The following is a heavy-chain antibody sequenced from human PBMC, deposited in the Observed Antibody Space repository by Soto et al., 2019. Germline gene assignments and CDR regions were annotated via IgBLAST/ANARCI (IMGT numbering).Heavy chain of an antibody. CDR3: ARSQGSSTSLEIYYYYDYGMDG. CDR2: TIPITGTA. Sequence: QVQLVQSGAEVKKPGSSVKVSCRASGATCGSYAISWVRQAPGQGPEWMGGTIPITGTANYAQKFQGRVTITADESTSTASMQLSSLRSEDTAVYYCARSQGSSTSLEIYYYYDYGMDGWGQGTTVTVSS. V-gene: IGHV1-69*01. CDR1: GATCGSYA. J-gene: IGHJ6*02. D-gene: IGHD2-2*01.